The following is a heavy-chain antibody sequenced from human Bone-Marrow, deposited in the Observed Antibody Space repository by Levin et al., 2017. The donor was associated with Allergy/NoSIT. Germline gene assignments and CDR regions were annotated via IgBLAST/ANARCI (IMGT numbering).Heavy chain of an antibody. CDR2: ISGSGYKR. V-gene: IGHV3-23*01. J-gene: IGHJ4*01. CDR1: GFTFSNYA. CDR3: AKDVGDTSGYSYGTFDN. D-gene: IGHD3-22*01. Sequence: GESLKISCSVSGFTFSNYAMNWVRQAPGKGLEWVAGISGSGYKRYYADSVKGRVIISRDNSKNTLYLRMNSLGAEDTAVYYCAKDVGDTSGYSYGTFDNWGHGTLVTVSS.